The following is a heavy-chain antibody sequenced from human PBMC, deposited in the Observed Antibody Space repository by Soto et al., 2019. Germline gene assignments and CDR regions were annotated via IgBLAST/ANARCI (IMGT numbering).Heavy chain of an antibody. V-gene: IGHV4-39*01. D-gene: IGHD2-8*01. CDR3: ATALLYCPNGICFDL. Sequence: SETLSLTCTVSGRYIGSSSYFCGWLRQPPGKGLEWLGTIYYSGDTLYNPSLKSRVTMSIETSKNQVSVKLSSVTAADTAVYYCATALLYCPNGICFDLWGQGTLVTVSS. CDR2: IYYSGDT. CDR1: GRYIGSSSYF. J-gene: IGHJ4*02.